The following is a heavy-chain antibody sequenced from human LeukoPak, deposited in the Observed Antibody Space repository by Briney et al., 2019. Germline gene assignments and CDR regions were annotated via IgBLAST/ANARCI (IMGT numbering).Heavy chain of an antibody. CDR1: GFTFSTCH. V-gene: IGHV3-33*06. CDR2: IWYDGSKT. Sequence: PGGSLRLSCAASGFTFSTCHIHWVRQAPGKGLEWVALIWYDGSKTYYADSVKGRFTVSRDNSKNTLYLQMNSLRAEDTAVYYCAKDQMRLEVGYSYGNDYWGQGTLVTVSS. CDR3: AKDQMRLEVGYSYGNDY. J-gene: IGHJ4*02. D-gene: IGHD5-18*01.